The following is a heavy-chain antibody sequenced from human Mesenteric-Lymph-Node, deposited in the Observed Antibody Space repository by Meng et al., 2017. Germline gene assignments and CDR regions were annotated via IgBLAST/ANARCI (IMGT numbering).Heavy chain of an antibody. CDR2: IYHSGST. Sequence: QVKVQGLGPGWGKPSETPSPTCVVSGASISSGNWWNWVRQPPGKGLEWIGDIYHSGSTNYNPSLKSRVTISVDKSKNQLSLKLNSVTAADTAVYYCASSDYYRSDYWGQGTLVTVSS. V-gene: IGHV4-4*02. J-gene: IGHJ4*02. CDR3: ASSDYYRSDY. D-gene: IGHD3-22*01. CDR1: GASISSGNW.